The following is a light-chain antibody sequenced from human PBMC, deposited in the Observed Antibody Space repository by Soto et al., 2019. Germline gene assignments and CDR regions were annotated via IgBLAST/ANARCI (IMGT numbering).Light chain of an antibody. CDR3: HHRSNWSLIT. Sequence: EIVLTQSPATLSLSPGERATLSCRASQSVSSYLAWYQQKPGQAPRLLIYDASNRVTGIPARFSGSGSGTDFALTTSGLEPEDFSGYYCHHRSNWSLITCGQGTRLEIK. J-gene: IGKJ5*01. CDR2: DAS. V-gene: IGKV3-11*01. CDR1: QSVSSY.